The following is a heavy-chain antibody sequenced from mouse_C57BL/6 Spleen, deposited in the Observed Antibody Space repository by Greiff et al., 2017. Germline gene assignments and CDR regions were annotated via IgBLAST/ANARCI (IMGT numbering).Heavy chain of an antibody. D-gene: IGHD1-1*01. Sequence: DVKLQESGPGLVKPSQSLSLTCSVTGYSITSGYYWNWIRQFPGNKLEWMGYISYDGSNNYNPSLKNRISITRDTSKNQFFLKLNSVTTEDTATYYCARDTTLYYYAMDYWGQGTSVTVSS. J-gene: IGHJ4*01. CDR3: ARDTTLYYYAMDY. V-gene: IGHV3-6*01. CDR1: GYSITSGYY. CDR2: ISYDGSN.